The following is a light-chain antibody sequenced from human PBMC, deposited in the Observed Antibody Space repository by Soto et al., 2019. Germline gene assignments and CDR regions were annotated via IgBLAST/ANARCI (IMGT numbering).Light chain of an antibody. Sequence: QSVLTQPPSASGTPGQRVTISCSGSRSNIGNNYVHWYQQLPGTAPKLLIYRSNQRPSGVPDRFSGSKSGTSASLAISGLRSEDEADYHCAAWDDSLSGGVFGGGTKVTVL. CDR2: RSN. V-gene: IGLV1-47*01. CDR3: AAWDDSLSGGV. CDR1: RSNIGNNY. J-gene: IGLJ3*02.